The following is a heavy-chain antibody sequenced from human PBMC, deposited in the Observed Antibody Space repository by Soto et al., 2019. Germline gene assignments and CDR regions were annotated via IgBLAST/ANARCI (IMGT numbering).Heavy chain of an antibody. Sequence: VQLVESGGGVVQPGRSLRLSCAASGFTFSSYGMHWVRQAPGEGLEWVVVISYDGSIQYYTDSAKGRFTISRDNSKSTLYLQMNSLRAEDTAVYYCAKEIRAYSSSWSFDYWGQGTLVTVSS. V-gene: IGHV3-30*18. J-gene: IGHJ4*02. D-gene: IGHD6-13*01. CDR2: ISYDGSIQ. CDR1: GFTFSSYG. CDR3: AKEIRAYSSSWSFDY.